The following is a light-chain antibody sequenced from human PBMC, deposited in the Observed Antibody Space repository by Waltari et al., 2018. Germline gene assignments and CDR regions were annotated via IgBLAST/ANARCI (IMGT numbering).Light chain of an antibody. CDR1: SSNVGNDN. CDR3: AAWDGSLSGYV. J-gene: IGLJ1*01. Sequence: QSVLTQPPSAPAPPGPRVTISFPGRSSNVGNDNVPWYPPLPGTAPRLLIYNNDVRPSGVSDRFSGSKSGTSAFLAISGLRSEDEADYYCAAWDGSLSGYVFGIGTKVTVL. CDR2: NND. V-gene: IGLV1-47*01.